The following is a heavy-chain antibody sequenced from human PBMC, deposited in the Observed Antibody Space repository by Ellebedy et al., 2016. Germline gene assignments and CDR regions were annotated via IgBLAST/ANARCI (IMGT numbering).Heavy chain of an antibody. Sequence: GGSLRLXCAASGFTFSSYWMSWVRQAPGKGLEWVANIKQDGSEKYYVDSVKGRFTISRDNAKNSLYLEMNSLRADDTAVYYCARDDYGKRDYWGQGTLVTVSS. D-gene: IGHD4/OR15-4a*01. V-gene: IGHV3-7*01. J-gene: IGHJ4*02. CDR3: ARDDYGKRDY. CDR2: IKQDGSEK. CDR1: GFTFSSYW.